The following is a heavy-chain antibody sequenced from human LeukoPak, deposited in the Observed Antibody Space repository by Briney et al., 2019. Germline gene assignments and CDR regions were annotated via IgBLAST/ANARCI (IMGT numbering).Heavy chain of an antibody. Sequence: GGSLRLSCAASGFTFSSYSMNWVRQAPGKGLEWVANIKQDGRERYYVDSVKGRFTISRDNAKNSLYLQMSSLRAEDTAVYYCAKAGGSSWYDAWGQGILVTVSS. CDR3: AKAGGSSWYDA. CDR2: IKQDGRER. J-gene: IGHJ5*02. D-gene: IGHD6-13*01. CDR1: GFTFSSYS. V-gene: IGHV3-7*03.